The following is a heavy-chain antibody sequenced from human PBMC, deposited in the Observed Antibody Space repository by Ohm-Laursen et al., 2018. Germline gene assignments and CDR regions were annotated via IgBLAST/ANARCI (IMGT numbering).Heavy chain of an antibody. CDR1: GFTVTSTY. J-gene: IGHJ4*02. Sequence: SLRLSCTASGFTVTSTYISWVRQAPGKGLEWVSVIFSGGDTLYADSVKGRFTISRDNSKNTLYLQMNSLRAEDTAVYHCARDPVRGLTDYWGQGTLVTVSS. CDR3: ARDPVRGLTDY. CDR2: IFSGGDT. V-gene: IGHV3-53*01. D-gene: IGHD3-16*01.